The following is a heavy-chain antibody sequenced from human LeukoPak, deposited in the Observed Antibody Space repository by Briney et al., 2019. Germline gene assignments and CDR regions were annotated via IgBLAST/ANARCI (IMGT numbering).Heavy chain of an antibody. CDR3: ARGDYGDYWFDP. CDR2: INLSGST. D-gene: IGHD4-17*01. Sequence: SGTLSLTCVVCNGSISSSNWWSWVRQPPGKGLEWIGEINLSGSTNYNPSLKSRVTISVDTSKNQFSLKLSSVTAADTAVYYCARGDYGDYWFDPWGQGTLVTVSS. CDR1: NGSISSSNW. J-gene: IGHJ5*02. V-gene: IGHV4-4*02.